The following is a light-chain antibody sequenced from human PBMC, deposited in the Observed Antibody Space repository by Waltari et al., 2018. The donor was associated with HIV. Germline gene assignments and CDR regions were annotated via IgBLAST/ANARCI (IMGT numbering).Light chain of an antibody. CDR1: SSDVGGYNY. CDR3: SSYTSSSTLYV. CDR2: EVS. V-gene: IGLV2-14*01. Sequence: QSALTQPASVSGSPGQSITIPCTGTSSDVGGYNYVSWYQQNPGKAPKLMIYEVSNRPSGVSNRFSGSKSGNTASLTISGLQAEDEADYYCSSYTSSSTLYVFGTGTKVTVL. J-gene: IGLJ1*01.